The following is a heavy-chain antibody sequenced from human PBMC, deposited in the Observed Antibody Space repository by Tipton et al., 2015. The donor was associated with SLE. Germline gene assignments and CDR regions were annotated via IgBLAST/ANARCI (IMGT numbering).Heavy chain of an antibody. CDR1: GFTFGDYA. D-gene: IGHD6-13*01. J-gene: IGHJ3*01. V-gene: IGHV3-49*04. CDR3: TIWRTGYSSSWYGRAFDV. Sequence: SLRLSCKVSGFTFGDYAMTWVRQAPGKGLVWVGFIRSKVYGGTTEYAASVKGRFTISRDDSKSIAYLQMHSLKTEDTAVYYCTIWRTGYSSSWYGRAFDVWGQGTMVTVSS. CDR2: IRSKVYGGTT.